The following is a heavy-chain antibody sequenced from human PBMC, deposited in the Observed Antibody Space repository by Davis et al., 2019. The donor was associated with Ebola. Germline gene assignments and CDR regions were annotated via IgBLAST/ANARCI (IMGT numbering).Heavy chain of an antibody. J-gene: IGHJ4*02. V-gene: IGHV3-48*02. D-gene: IGHD6-25*01. CDR1: GFTFSSYS. CDR3: ATRRLPFDY. CDR2: ISSSSSTI. Sequence: GESLKISYAASGFTFSSYSMNWVRQAPGKGLEWVSYISSSSSTIYYADSVKGRFTISRDNAKNSLYLQMNSLRDEDTAVYYCATRRLPFDYWGQGTLVTVSS.